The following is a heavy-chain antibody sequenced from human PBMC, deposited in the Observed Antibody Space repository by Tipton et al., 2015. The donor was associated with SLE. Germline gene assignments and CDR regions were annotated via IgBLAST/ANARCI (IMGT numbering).Heavy chain of an antibody. CDR1: GGSFSGYY. D-gene: IGHD3-10*02. CDR3: ARGIVFGESSYYYYYYMDV. CDR2: INHSGST. V-gene: IGHV4-34*01. J-gene: IGHJ6*03. Sequence: TLSLTCAVYGGSFSGYYWSWIRQPPGKGLEWIGEINHSGSTNYNPSLKSRVTISVDTSKNQLSLKLSSVTAADTAVYYCARGIVFGESSYYYYYYMDVWGKGTTVTVSS.